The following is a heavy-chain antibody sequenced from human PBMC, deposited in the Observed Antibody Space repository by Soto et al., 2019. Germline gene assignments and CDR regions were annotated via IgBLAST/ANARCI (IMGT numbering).Heavy chain of an antibody. Sequence: QVQLVESGGGVVQPGGSLRLSCAASGFTFRNYAMHWVRQAPGKGLEWVAFISYDGNDKYYADSVKGRLTVSRDNSENTLYLQMNSLRAEDTAVYYCARRDLAVAVVGATENFQHWGQGTLVTVSS. D-gene: IGHD2-15*01. V-gene: IGHV3-30-3*01. J-gene: IGHJ1*01. CDR2: ISYDGNDK. CDR1: GFTFRNYA. CDR3: ARRDLAVAVVGATENFQH.